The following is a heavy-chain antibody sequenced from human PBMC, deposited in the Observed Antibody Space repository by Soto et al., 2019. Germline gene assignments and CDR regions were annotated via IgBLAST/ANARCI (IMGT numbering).Heavy chain of an antibody. V-gene: IGHV3-21*01. CDR3: ARESEDLTSNFDY. J-gene: IGHJ4*02. CDR2: ISSTTNYI. Sequence: GXLXLSCAASCFTFXRYSMNWGRQAPGKGLEWVSSISSTTNYIYYADSMKGRFTVSRDNAKNSVYLEMNSLRAEDTDLYYCARESEDLTSNFDYWGQGTLVTVSS. CDR1: CFTFXRYS.